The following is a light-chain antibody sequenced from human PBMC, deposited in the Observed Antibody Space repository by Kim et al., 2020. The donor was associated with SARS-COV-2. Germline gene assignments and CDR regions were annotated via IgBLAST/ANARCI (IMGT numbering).Light chain of an antibody. V-gene: IGKV3-15*01. J-gene: IGKJ4*01. CDR2: GAS. Sequence: EIVMTQSPATLSVFPGERATLSCRASQSVSSNLAWYQQKPGQAPRLLIYGASTRATAIPARFSGSGSGTEFTLTISSLQSEDFAVYYCQQYNNWPPLTFGGGTKVDIK. CDR3: QQYNNWPPLT. CDR1: QSVSSN.